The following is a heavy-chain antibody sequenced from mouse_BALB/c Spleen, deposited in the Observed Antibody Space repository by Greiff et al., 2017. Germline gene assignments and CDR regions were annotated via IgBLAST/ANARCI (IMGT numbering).Heavy chain of an antibody. V-gene: IGHV5-9-1*01. J-gene: IGHJ3*01. D-gene: IGHD2-4*01. CDR2: ISSGGSYT. CDR3: ATIYYDYESAY. CDR1: GFTFSSYA. Sequence: EVMLVESGGGLVKPGGSLKLSCAASGFTFSSYAMSWVRQTPEKRLEWVATISSGGSYTYYPDSVKGRFTISRDNAKNTLYLQMSSLRSEDTAMYCCATIYYDYESAYWGQGTLVTVSA.